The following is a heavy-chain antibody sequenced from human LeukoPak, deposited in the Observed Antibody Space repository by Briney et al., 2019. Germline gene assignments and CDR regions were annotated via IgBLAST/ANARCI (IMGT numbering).Heavy chain of an antibody. J-gene: IGHJ6*03. Sequence: SETLSLTCTVSGGSISSSSYYWGWIRQPPGKGLEWIGSIYYSGSTYYNPSLKSRVTISVDTSKNQFSLKLSSVTAADTAVYYCAREEMGVPAANPYYYYYMDVWGKGTTVTVSS. CDR2: IYYSGST. CDR3: AREEMGVPAANPYYYYYMDV. CDR1: GGSISSSSYY. V-gene: IGHV4-39*02. D-gene: IGHD2-2*01.